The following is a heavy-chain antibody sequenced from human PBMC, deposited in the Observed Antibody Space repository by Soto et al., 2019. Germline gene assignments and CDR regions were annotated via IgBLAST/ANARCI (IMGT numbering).Heavy chain of an antibody. J-gene: IGHJ6*02. CDR3: ARVLRAVAVSFRNCYYYYGMDV. V-gene: IGHV1-69*13. CDR1: AGTFITYA. CDR2: IIPIFGTA. Sequence: SVKVSCKASAGTFITYAISCVRQAPAQGLEWMGGIIPIFGTANYAQKFQGRVTITADESTSTAYMELSSLRSEDTAVYYCARVLRAVAVSFRNCYYYYGMDVWGQGTTVTVSS. D-gene: IGHD6-19*01.